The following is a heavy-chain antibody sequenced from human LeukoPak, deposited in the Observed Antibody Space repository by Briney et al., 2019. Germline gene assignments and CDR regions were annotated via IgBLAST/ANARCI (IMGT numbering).Heavy chain of an antibody. CDR1: GGTLSGYA. Sequence: SVKVSCKASGGTLSGYAISWVRQAPGQGLEWMGGIIPIYGTPHSAQKFQGRVTITRDTSASTAYMELSSLRSEDTAVYYCARDGGIAAAVDYYGMDVWGQGTTVTVSS. D-gene: IGHD6-13*01. CDR2: IIPIYGTP. V-gene: IGHV1-69*05. CDR3: ARDGGIAAAVDYYGMDV. J-gene: IGHJ6*02.